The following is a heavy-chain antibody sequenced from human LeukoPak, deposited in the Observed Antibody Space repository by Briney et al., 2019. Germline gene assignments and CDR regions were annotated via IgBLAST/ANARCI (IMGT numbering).Heavy chain of an antibody. D-gene: IGHD6-13*01. Sequence: ASVKVSCKASGGTFSSYAVSWVRLAPGQGLEWMGGIIPLFRASIYAQKFQGRVTITADESTSTAYMELSSLRSDDTAVYYCARDSFPLTSSSWYFGYWGQGTLVTVSS. CDR1: GGTFSSYA. V-gene: IGHV1-69*13. J-gene: IGHJ4*02. CDR3: ARDSFPLTSSSWYFGY. CDR2: IIPLFRAS.